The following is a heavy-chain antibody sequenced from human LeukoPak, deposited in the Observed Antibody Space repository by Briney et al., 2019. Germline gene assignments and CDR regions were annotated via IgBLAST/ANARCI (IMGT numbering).Heavy chain of an antibody. J-gene: IGHJ4*02. Sequence: ASVKVSCKASGYTFTSYYMHWVRQAPGQGLEWMGIINPSGGSTSYAQKFQGRVTMTRDMSTSTVYMELSSLRSEDTAVYYCARSGRRGYSYGYRFKYYFDYWGQGTLVTVSS. CDR3: ARSGRRGYSYGYRFKYYFDY. V-gene: IGHV1-46*01. D-gene: IGHD5-18*01. CDR1: GYTFTSYY. CDR2: INPSGGST.